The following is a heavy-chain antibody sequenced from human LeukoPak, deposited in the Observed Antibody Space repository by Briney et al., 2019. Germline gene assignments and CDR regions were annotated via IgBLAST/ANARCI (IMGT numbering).Heavy chain of an antibody. V-gene: IGHV3-7*04. CDR2: IKQDGSER. CDR3: ARGITMAN. D-gene: IGHD3-10*01. J-gene: IGHJ4*02. CDR1: GFTFSNYW. Sequence: GGSLRLSRAASGFTFSNYWMTWVRQAPGKGLEWVANIKQDGSERDYVDSVKGRFTISRDDAKNSLYLQMNSLRAEDTAVYYCARGITMANWGQGTLVTVSS.